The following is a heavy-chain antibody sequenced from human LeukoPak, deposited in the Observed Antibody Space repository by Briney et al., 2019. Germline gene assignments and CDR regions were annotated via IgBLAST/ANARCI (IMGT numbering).Heavy chain of an antibody. CDR3: ANFLDRNWFDP. J-gene: IGHJ5*02. Sequence: PGGSLRLSCAASGFPFSSYAMSWVRQAPGKGLEWVSAISGGGLSTYYADSVKGRFTISRDNSKNTLYLQMNSLRAEDTVVYYCANFLDRNWFDPWGQGTLVTVSS. CDR2: ISGGGLST. CDR1: GFPFSSYA. V-gene: IGHV3-23*01. D-gene: IGHD3/OR15-3a*01.